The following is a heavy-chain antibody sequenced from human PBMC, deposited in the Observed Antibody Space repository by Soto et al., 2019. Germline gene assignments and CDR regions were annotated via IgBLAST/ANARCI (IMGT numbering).Heavy chain of an antibody. D-gene: IGHD2-8*01. CDR3: ARGGGYCTPTSCAIDS. V-gene: IGHV3-23*01. J-gene: IGHJ4*02. CDR2: VSLTGDRT. CDR1: RFSFSSYE. Sequence: EVQLLESGGVLGQPGGSLRLSCVASRFSFSSYEMSWVRQAAGKGLEWVSRVSLTGDRTNYAGSVKGRFTVSRDNFKNTLYLEMDSLRPEDTAIYYCARGGGYCTPTSCAIDSWGRGTPVTVSS.